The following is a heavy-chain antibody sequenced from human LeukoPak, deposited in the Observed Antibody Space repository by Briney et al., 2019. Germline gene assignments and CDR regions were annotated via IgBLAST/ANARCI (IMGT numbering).Heavy chain of an antibody. J-gene: IGHJ4*02. Sequence: GGSLRLSCAASGFTFSSYGMHWVRQAPGKGLEWVAVIWYDGSNKYYADSVKGRFTISRDNSKNMLYLQMNSLRAEDTAVYYCARGLSWGRYSDYWGQGTLVTVSS. CDR2: IWYDGSNK. CDR3: ARGLSWGRYSDY. V-gene: IGHV3-33*01. D-gene: IGHD6-13*01. CDR1: GFTFSSYG.